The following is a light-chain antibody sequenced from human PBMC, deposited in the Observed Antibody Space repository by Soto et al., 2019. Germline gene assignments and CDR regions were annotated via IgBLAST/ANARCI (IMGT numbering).Light chain of an antibody. V-gene: IGKV3-20*01. Sequence: RAMTQSQATLSVSPWEIATPFCRASKSVRSNLAWYQQKPGQAPRILIYGASSRATGIPDRFSGSGSGTDFTLTISRLEPEDFAVYYCQHFGDSPITFGQGTKVDIK. CDR2: GAS. J-gene: IGKJ1*01. CDR3: QHFGDSPIT. CDR1: KSVRSN.